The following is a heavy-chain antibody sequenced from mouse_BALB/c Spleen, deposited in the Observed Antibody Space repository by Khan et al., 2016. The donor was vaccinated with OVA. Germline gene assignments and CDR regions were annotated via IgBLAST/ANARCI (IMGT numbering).Heavy chain of an antibody. CDR3: TRIYRSDLDY. J-gene: IGHJ2*01. CDR2: INPHIGET. D-gene: IGHD6-1*01. V-gene: IGHV1-20*02. CDR1: GYSFTGYF. Sequence: VQLQQSGPELVRPGASVKISCTASGYSFTGYFMNWVMQSHGKSLEWIGRINPHIGETFYNQRFQDKATLTVDESSSTAHLVLRSLASEDSAVYYCTRIYRSDLDYWGQGTTLTVSS.